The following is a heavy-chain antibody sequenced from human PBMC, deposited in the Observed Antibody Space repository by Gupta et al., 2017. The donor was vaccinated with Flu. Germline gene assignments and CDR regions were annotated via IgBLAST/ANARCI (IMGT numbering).Heavy chain of an antibody. D-gene: IGHD5/OR15-5a*01. J-gene: IGHJ4*02. CDR3: ATVSSGC. CDR2: INHDGSST. CDR1: GFTFSSSY. Sequence: EMKLVEYGGGLVPTGGSLRLSCAVSGFTFSSSYLQVVRQAPGKGLVWVSRINHDGSSTTYAESVKGRFTISRDNAKNTLYLQMNSLGDDDAAVYYCATVSSGCWGQGTLVTVSS. V-gene: IGHV3-74*03.